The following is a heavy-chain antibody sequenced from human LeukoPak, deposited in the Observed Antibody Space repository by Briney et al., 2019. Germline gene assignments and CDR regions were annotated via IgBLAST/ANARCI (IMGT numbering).Heavy chain of an antibody. D-gene: IGHD3-10*01. Sequence: GGSLRLSCAVSGFTFSDYWMTWVRQAPGKGPEWVANIKKDGSEKYYGDSVKGRFTISRDNAKKSLYLQMNSLRGEDTAVYYCAREAASLLRGIMSANDYWGQGTLVTVSS. CDR2: IKKDGSEK. J-gene: IGHJ4*02. CDR1: GFTFSDYW. V-gene: IGHV3-7*01. CDR3: AREAASLLRGIMSANDY.